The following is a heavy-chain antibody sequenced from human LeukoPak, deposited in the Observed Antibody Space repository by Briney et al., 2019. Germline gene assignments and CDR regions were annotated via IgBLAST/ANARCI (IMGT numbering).Heavy chain of an antibody. CDR1: GFTFSSYA. J-gene: IGHJ6*03. D-gene: IGHD1-26*01. Sequence: GGSLRLSCAASGFTFSSYAMHWVRQAPGKGLEWVAVISYDGSNKYYADSVKGRFTISRDNSKNTLYLQMNSLRAEDTAVYYCARERSGSYYVGYYYYYYMDVWGKGTTVTVSS. CDR3: ARERSGSYYVGYYYYYYMDV. CDR2: ISYDGSNK. V-gene: IGHV3-30*04.